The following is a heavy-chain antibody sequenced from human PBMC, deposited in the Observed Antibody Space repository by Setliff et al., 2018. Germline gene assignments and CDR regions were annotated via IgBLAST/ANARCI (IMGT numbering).Heavy chain of an antibody. J-gene: IGHJ4*02. CDR1: GGSISSSNYY. V-gene: IGHV4-39*01. Sequence: SETLSLTCTVSGGSISSSNYYWGWIRQPPGKGLEWIGSIYHRGSTYYNPSLKSRVTISVDTSNNHFSLKLSSVTAADTAVYYCARHFRSSKVQFLEYLTDYYFDSWGQGTLGTVSS. D-gene: IGHD3-3*01. CDR2: IYHRGST. CDR3: ARHFRSSKVQFLEYLTDYYFDS.